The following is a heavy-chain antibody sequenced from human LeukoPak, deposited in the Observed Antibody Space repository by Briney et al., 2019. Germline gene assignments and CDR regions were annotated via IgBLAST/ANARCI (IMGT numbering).Heavy chain of an antibody. J-gene: IGHJ3*02. CDR2: IYYSGST. Sequence: PSETLSLTCTVSGGSISSGGYYWSWIRQHTGKGLEWIGYIYYSGSTYYNPSLKSRVTISVDTSKNQFSLKLSSVTAADTAVYYCARGCSSTSCYDAFDIWGQGTMVTVSS. CDR3: ARGCSSTSCYDAFDI. D-gene: IGHD2-2*01. V-gene: IGHV4-31*03. CDR1: GGSISSGGYY.